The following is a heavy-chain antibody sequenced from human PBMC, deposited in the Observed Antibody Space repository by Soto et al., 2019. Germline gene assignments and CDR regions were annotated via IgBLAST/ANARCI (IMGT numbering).Heavy chain of an antibody. Sequence: PGGSLRLSCAASGFSISNYAMTWVRQAPGKGLEWVSGITGRGDKTYYADSVKGRFIIPRDNSKNTPYLQMNSLRAEDTALYYCARDCSSSSCSIWHYWGQGTLVTVSS. CDR1: GFSISNYA. CDR3: ARDCSSSSCSIWHY. V-gene: IGHV3-23*01. J-gene: IGHJ4*02. CDR2: ITGRGDKT. D-gene: IGHD2-2*01.